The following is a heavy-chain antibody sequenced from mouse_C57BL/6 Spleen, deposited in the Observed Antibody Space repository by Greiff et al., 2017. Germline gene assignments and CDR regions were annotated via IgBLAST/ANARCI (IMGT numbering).Heavy chain of an antibody. J-gene: IGHJ1*03. Sequence: EVQLVESEGGLVQPGSSMKLSCTASGFTFSDYYMAWVRQVPEKGLEWVANINYDGSSTYYLDSLKSRFIISRDNAKNILYLQMSSLKSEDTATYYCARDNWGFWYFDVWGTGTTVTVSS. V-gene: IGHV5-16*01. D-gene: IGHD4-1*01. CDR2: INYDGSST. CDR1: GFTFSDYY. CDR3: ARDNWGFWYFDV.